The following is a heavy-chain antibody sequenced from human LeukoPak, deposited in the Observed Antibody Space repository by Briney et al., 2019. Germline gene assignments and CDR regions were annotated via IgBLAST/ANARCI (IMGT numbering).Heavy chain of an antibody. CDR3: ARGDCNGGSCYLSLTTIDY. J-gene: IGHJ4*02. CDR2: ISGSGDST. CDR1: GFTLSSYG. D-gene: IGHD2-15*01. V-gene: IGHV3-23*01. Sequence: GGSLRLSCAASGFTLSSYGINWVRQAPGKGLEWVSAISGSGDSTYYGDSVKGRFTISRDNAENSLFLQMNSLRAEDTAVYYCARGDCNGGSCYLSLTTIDYWGQGTLVTVSS.